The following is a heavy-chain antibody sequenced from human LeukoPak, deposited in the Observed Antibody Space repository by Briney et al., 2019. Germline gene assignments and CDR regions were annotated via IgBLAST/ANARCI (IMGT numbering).Heavy chain of an antibody. J-gene: IGHJ4*02. CDR3: ARVYSGPFDY. D-gene: IGHD1-26*01. CDR2: IYYSGST. CDR1: GGSISSYY. Sequence: SETLSLTCTVSGGSISSYYWSWIRQPPGKGLEWIGYIYYSGSTNYNPSLKSRVTISVDTSKNQFSLKLSSVTAADTAVYYCARVYSGPFDYWGQGTPVTVSS. V-gene: IGHV4-59*01.